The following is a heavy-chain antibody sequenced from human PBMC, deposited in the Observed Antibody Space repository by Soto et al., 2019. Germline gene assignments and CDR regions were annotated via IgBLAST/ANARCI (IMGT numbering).Heavy chain of an antibody. D-gene: IGHD6-6*01. J-gene: IGHJ4*02. CDR3: AKRSSSSTFDY. CDR2: IIGSDDST. V-gene: IGHV3-23*01. Sequence: EVQLLESGGGLVQPGESLRLSCAASGFTFSSYAMSWVRQAPGRGLEWVSVIIGSDDSTYYADSVKGRSTISRDNSKNTLYLQMNSLRAEDTAVYYCAKRSSSSTFDYWGQGTLVTVSS. CDR1: GFTFSSYA.